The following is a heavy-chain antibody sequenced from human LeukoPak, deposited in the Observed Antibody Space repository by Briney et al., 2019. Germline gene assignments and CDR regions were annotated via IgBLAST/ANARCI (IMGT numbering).Heavy chain of an antibody. J-gene: IGHJ1*01. CDR1: GFTFDDYA. D-gene: IGHD6-19*01. CDR2: ISWNSGSI. V-gene: IGHV3-9*03. CDR3: AKDSGGWYFVYFQH. Sequence: GGSLRLSCAASGFTFDDYAMHWVRQAPGKGLEWVSGISWNSGSIGYADSVKGRFTISRDNAKNSLYLQMNSLRAEDMALYYCAKDSGGWYFVYFQHWGQGTLVTVSS.